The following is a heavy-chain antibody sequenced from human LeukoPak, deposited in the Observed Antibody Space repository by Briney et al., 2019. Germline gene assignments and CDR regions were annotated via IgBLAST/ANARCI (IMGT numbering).Heavy chain of an antibody. J-gene: IGHJ5*02. CDR2: IYYSGST. CDR1: GGSISSSSYY. Sequence: PSETLSLTCTVSGGSISSSSYYWGWIRQPPGKGLEWIGSIYYSGSTYYNPSLKSRVTISVDTSKNQFSLKLSSVTAADTAVYYRARSHWGPYGSRIANWFDPWGQGTLVTVSS. CDR3: ARSHWGPYGSRIANWFDP. V-gene: IGHV4-39*07. D-gene: IGHD6-13*01.